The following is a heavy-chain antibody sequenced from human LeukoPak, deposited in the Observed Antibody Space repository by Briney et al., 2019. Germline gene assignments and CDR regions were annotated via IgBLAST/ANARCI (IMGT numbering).Heavy chain of an antibody. J-gene: IGHJ4*02. CDR3: ARQVEWPYYFDY. Sequence: SETLSLTCAVYGGSFSGYYWSWIRQPPGKGLEWIGYIYYSGSTNYNPSLKSRVTISVDTSKNQFSLKLSSVTAADTAVYYCARQVEWPYYFDYWGQGTLVTVSS. CDR1: GGSFSGYY. D-gene: IGHD3-3*01. CDR2: IYYSGST. V-gene: IGHV4-59*08.